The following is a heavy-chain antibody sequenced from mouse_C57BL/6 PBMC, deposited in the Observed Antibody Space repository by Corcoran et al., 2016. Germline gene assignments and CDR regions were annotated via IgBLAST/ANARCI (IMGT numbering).Heavy chain of an antibody. CDR1: GYTFTTYG. J-gene: IGHJ3*01. V-gene: IGHV9-3*01. Sequence: QIQLVQSGPELKKPGETVKISCKASGYTFTTYGMSWVKQAPGKGLKWMGWINTYSGVPTYADDFKGRFAFSLETSASTAYLQINNLKNEDTATYFCARRTLGSFAYWGQGTLVTVSA. D-gene: IGHD4-1*01. CDR2: INTYSGVP. CDR3: ARRTLGSFAY.